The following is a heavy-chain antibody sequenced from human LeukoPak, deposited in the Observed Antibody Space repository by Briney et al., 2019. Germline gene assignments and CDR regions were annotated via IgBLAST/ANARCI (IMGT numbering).Heavy chain of an antibody. D-gene: IGHD1-14*01. CDR1: GFTFSSYS. J-gene: IGHJ6*02. CDR2: ISSSSSYI. Sequence: GGSLRLSCAASGFTFSSYSMNWVRQAPGKGLEWVSSISSSSSYIYYADSVKGRFTISRDNAKNSLYLQMNSLRAEDTAVYYCARDPGTPLRDYGMDVWGQGTTVTVSS. CDR3: ARDPGTPLRDYGMDV. V-gene: IGHV3-21*01.